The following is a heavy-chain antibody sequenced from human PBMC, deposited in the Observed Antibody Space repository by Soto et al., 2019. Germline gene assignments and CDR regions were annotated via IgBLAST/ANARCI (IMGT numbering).Heavy chain of an antibody. Sequence: GGSLRLSCAASGFTLSNYAMSWVRQAPGKGLEWVSAIGASGGTYYADSVKGRFTVSGDNSKNTLYLQMNSLSAEDTAIYYCAKKGFCSSGSCYGFDYWGQGTLVTVSS. CDR3: AKKGFCSSGSCYGFDY. J-gene: IGHJ4*02. V-gene: IGHV3-23*01. CDR2: IGASGGT. D-gene: IGHD2-15*01. CDR1: GFTLSNYA.